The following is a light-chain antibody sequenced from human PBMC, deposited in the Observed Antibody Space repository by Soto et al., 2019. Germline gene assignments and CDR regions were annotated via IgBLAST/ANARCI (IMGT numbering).Light chain of an antibody. J-gene: IGKJ2*01. CDR1: QSLLHSNGYNY. CDR2: LGS. V-gene: IGKV2-28*01. CDR3: MQALRTPPN. Sequence: DIVMTQSPLSLPVTPGEPASISCRSSQSLLHSNGYNYLDWYLQKPGQSPQLLIYLGSNRASGVPDRFSGSGSGTDFTLKISRMEAEDVGVYYCMQALRTPPNFGRGTKLEIK.